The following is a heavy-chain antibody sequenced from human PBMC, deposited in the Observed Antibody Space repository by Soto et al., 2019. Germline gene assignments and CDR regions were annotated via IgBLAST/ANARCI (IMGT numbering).Heavy chain of an antibody. V-gene: IGHV1-2*02. J-gene: IGHJ6*02. CDR2: INPYNGGA. Sequence: WASVKVSCKASGYIFNDYYIHWVRQAPGQGLEWMGWINPYNGGANFAQEFQGRVTMTRDTSLSIVYMEVTRLTYDDTAVYYCARDNYNYSGMDVWGQGTTVTVSS. CDR1: GYIFNDYY. CDR3: ARDNYNYSGMDV.